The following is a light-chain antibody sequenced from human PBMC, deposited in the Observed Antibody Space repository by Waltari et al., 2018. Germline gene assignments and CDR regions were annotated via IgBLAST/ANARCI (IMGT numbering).Light chain of an antibody. V-gene: IGKV1-33*01. CDR1: QDIKKY. Sequence: DIQMTQSPSSLSASVGDRVTITCQASQDIKKYSSWYQQKPGKAPNLLIYDAYKVQTGVPSRFSGSGSGTNFTLTISRLQPEDIATYYCQKYDNLPLTYGGGTKVEIK. CDR3: QKYDNLPLT. CDR2: DAY. J-gene: IGKJ4*01.